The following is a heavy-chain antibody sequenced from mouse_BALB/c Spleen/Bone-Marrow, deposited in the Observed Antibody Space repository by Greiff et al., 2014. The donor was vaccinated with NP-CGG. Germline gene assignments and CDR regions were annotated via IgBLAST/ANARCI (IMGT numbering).Heavy chain of an antibody. J-gene: IGHJ1*01. CDR1: GFSLTGYG. D-gene: IGHD2-13*01. Sequence: QVQLKESGPGLVAPSQSLSITCTVSGFSLTGYGVNWVRQPPGKGLEWLGKIWGDGSTDYNSPLKSRLSIIKDNSKSQVCSKMNSLQTDDTARYYCARDRRGLRYFDVWGAGTTVTVSS. V-gene: IGHV2-6-7*01. CDR3: ARDRRGLRYFDV. CDR2: IWGDGST.